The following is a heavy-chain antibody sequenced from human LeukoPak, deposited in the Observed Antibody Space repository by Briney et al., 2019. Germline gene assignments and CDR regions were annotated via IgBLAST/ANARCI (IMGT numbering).Heavy chain of an antibody. J-gene: IGHJ6*04. CDR2: ITQDGSEK. D-gene: IGHD2-15*01. Sequence: GRSLRLSCAASGFTFSSYWMSWVRQAPGKGMEWVANITQDGSEKYYVDSVKGRFTISRANAKNSLYLQMNSLRAEDTAVYYCARYCSGGSCSSYYYYGMDVWGKGTTVTVSS. CDR1: GFTFSSYW. CDR3: ARYCSGGSCSSYYYYGMDV. V-gene: IGHV3-7*03.